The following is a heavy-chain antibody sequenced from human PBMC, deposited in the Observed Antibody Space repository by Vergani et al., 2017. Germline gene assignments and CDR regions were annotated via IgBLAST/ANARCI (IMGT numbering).Heavy chain of an antibody. D-gene: IGHD3-22*01. J-gene: IGHJ3*02. Sequence: EVQLVESGGGLVKPGGSLRLSCAASGFTFSNAWMSWVRQAPGKGLEGVGRIKIKTHGGTTDYAAPVKGRFTISRDDSKNTLYLQMNSLKTKDTAVYYCTTERGSSSYYVAFDIWGQGTMVTVSS. CDR3: TTERGSSSYYVAFDI. V-gene: IGHV3-15*01. CDR1: GFTFSNAW. CDR2: IKIKTHGGTT.